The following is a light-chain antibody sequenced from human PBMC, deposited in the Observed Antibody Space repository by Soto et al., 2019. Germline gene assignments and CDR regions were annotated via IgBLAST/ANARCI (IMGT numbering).Light chain of an antibody. CDR2: TSF. CDR3: QQAFSAEWT. Sequence: IQMTQSPSSLSASVGDRVSITCRASRSIGTFLNWYQQKPGEAPNLLIHTSFTLYSGVPSRFSGTGSGTDFTLTISSLQPEDFATYFCQQAFSAEWTFGQGTKVDIK. CDR1: RSIGTF. V-gene: IGKV1-39*01. J-gene: IGKJ1*01.